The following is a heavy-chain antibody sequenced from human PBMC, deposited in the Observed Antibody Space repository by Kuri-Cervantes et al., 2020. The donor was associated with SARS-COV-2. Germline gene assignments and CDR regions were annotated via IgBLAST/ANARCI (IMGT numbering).Heavy chain of an antibody. Sequence: GESLKTSCPASGRTFSSYSMNWVRQAPGKGLEWVSYISSSSSTIYYPDSVKGRFTISRDNAKNSLYLQMNRLRTEDTAVHYCARGALICGSSSCQGDFDLWGRGTLVTVSS. CDR1: GRTFSSYS. V-gene: IGHV3-48*01. CDR2: ISSSSSTI. CDR3: ARGALICGSSSCQGDFDL. D-gene: IGHD2-2*01. J-gene: IGHJ2*01.